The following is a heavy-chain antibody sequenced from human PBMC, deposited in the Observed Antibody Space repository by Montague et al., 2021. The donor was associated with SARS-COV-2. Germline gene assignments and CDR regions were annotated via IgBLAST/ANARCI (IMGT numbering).Heavy chain of an antibody. D-gene: IGHD3-16*01. CDR1: GGSISGHY. V-gene: IGHV4-59*11. J-gene: IGHJ2*01. CDR3: AREFRIELWQTNWYFGL. CDR2: FDHSGNT. Sequence: SETLSLTCSVSGGSISGHYWSWIRQPPGMGLEWIGNFDHSGNTKYNPSLKSRATISVDTSKNQFALRLSSVTAADTAVYYCAREFRIELWQTNWYFGLWGRGTLVTVSS.